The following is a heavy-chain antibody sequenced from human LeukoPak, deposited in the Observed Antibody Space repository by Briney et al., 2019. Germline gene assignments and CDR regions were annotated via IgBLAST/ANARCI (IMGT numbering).Heavy chain of an antibody. CDR2: IYTSGST. V-gene: IGHV4-4*07. D-gene: IGHD6-13*01. CDR3: AREPLYSSSWYVFDY. CDR1: GGSISSYY. Sequence: SETLSLTCTVSGGSISSYYWSWIRQPAGKGLEWIGRIYTSGSTNYNPSLKSRVTISVDTSKNQFSLKLSSVTAADTAVYYCAREPLYSSSWYVFDYWGQGTLVTVSS. J-gene: IGHJ4*02.